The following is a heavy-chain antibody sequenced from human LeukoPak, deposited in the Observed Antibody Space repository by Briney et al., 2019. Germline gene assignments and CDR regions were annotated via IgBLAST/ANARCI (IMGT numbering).Heavy chain of an antibody. CDR3: ARDQGSSWFDY. D-gene: IGHD6-13*01. CDR1: GGSISSYY. J-gene: IGHJ4*02. V-gene: IGHV4-59*01. CDR2: ISYSGST. Sequence: PSETLSLTCTVSGGSISSYYWSWIRQPPGKGLEWIGYISYSGSTNYNPSLKSQVTISVDASKNQFSLRLTSVTAADTAVYYCARDQGSSWFDYWGQGTLVTVSS.